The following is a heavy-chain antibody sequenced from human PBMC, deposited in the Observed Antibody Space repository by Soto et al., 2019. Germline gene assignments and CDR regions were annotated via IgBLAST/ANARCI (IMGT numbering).Heavy chain of an antibody. CDR1: GFSLSTSGVG. CDR2: IYLDDDK. CDR3: ARHYDILTAKWYYYYYMDV. V-gene: IGHV2-5*02. J-gene: IGHJ6*03. D-gene: IGHD3-9*01. Sequence: SGPTLVNPTQTLTLTCTFSGFSLSTSGVGVGWIRQPPGKALEWLALIYLDDDKRYSPSLKSRLTITKDTSKNQVVLTMTNMDPVDTATYYCARHYDILTAKWYYYYYMDVWGKGTTVTVSS.